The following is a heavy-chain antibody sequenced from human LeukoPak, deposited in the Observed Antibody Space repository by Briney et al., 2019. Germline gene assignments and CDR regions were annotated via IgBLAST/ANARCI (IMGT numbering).Heavy chain of an antibody. Sequence: ASVTVSCTASGYTFTSYYMHWVRQAPGQGLEWMGIINPSGGSTSYAQKFQGRVTMTRDTSTGTVYMELSSLRSEDTAVYYCARDFYYGSGSYAFDIWGQGTMVTVSS. D-gene: IGHD3-10*01. CDR3: ARDFYYGSGSYAFDI. CDR2: INPSGGST. CDR1: GYTFTSYY. V-gene: IGHV1-46*01. J-gene: IGHJ3*02.